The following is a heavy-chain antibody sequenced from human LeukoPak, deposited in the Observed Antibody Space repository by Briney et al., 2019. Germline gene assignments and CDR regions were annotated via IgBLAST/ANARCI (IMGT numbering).Heavy chain of an antibody. CDR2: IYPSDSDT. Sequence: GESLKISCKGSGYSSTSYWIGWVRQMPGKGLELMGIIYPSDSDTRYSPSFQGQVTTSADKSISTAYLQWSSLKASDTAMYYCAINRGYSYGIFDYWGQGTLVTVSS. J-gene: IGHJ4*02. D-gene: IGHD5-18*01. CDR3: AINRGYSYGIFDY. CDR1: GYSSTSYW. V-gene: IGHV5-51*01.